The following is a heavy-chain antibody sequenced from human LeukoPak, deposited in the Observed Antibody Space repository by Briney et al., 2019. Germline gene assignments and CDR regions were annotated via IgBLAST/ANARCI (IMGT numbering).Heavy chain of an antibody. CDR3: ARGVAAAGTFYYYYMDV. CDR1: GGSISSSSYY. J-gene: IGHJ6*03. D-gene: IGHD6-13*01. V-gene: IGHV4-39*07. Sequence: ASETLSLTCTVSGGSISSSSYYWGWIRQPPGKGLEWIGSIYYSGSTNYNPSLKSRVTISVDTSKNQFSLKLSSVTAADTAVYYCARGVAAAGTFYYYYMDVWGKGTTVTISS. CDR2: IYYSGST.